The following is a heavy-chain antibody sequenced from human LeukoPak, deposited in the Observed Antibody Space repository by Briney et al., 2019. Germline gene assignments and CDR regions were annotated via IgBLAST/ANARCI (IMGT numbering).Heavy chain of an antibody. CDR3: ATYSGTYPFFDY. J-gene: IGHJ4*02. D-gene: IGHD1-26*01. CDR1: GGSISSYY. Sequence: SETLSLTCTVSGGSISSYYWSWIRQPPGKGLEWIGYVYYSGNTNYNPFLKSRVTISVDTSKNQFSLKLTSVTAADTAVYYCATYSGTYPFFDYWGQGTLVTVSS. CDR2: VYYSGNT. V-gene: IGHV4-59*08.